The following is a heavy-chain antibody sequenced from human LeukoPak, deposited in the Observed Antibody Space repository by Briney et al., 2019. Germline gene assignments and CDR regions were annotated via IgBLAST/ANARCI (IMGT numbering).Heavy chain of an antibody. CDR1: GGSISSYY. D-gene: IGHD6-13*01. Sequence: SETLSLTCTVSGGSISSYYWSWIRQPAGKGLEWIGRIYTSGSTNYNPSLKSRVTMSVDTSKNQFSLKLSSVTAADTAVYFCARAYSSSWYFNWFDPWGQGTLVTVSS. V-gene: IGHV4-4*07. J-gene: IGHJ5*02. CDR2: IYTSGST. CDR3: ARAYSSSWYFNWFDP.